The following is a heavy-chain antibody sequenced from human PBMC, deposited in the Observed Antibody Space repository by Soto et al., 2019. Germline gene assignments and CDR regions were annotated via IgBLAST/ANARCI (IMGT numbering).Heavy chain of an antibody. CDR2: MYYSGST. CDR1: GGSISNYY. V-gene: IGHV4-59*01. CDR3: ARAGAATLSDY. Sequence: QVQLQESGPGLVKPSETLSLTCTVSGGSISNYYWSWIRQPPGQGLEWIGYMYYSGSTNYNPSLKSRVTISLDTSKNQFALKLSSVTAADTAVYYCARAGAATLSDYWGQGTLVTVSS. D-gene: IGHD2-15*01. J-gene: IGHJ4*02.